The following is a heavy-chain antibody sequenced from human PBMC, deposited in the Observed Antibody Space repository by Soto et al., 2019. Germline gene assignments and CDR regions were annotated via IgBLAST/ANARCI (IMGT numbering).Heavy chain of an antibody. CDR2: ISDSTGRT. J-gene: IGHJ4*02. CDR1: GLTFSSYA. V-gene: IGHV3-23*01. D-gene: IGHD3-3*01. CDR3: AKGRGTYYDFWSGYY. Sequence: GSLRLSCAASGLTFSSYAMSWVRQAPGKGLEWVSSISDSTGRTYYADSVKGRFTNCRDNSKNTLYLQMNSLRAEDTAVYYCAKGRGTYYDFWSGYYWGQGSLVTVSS.